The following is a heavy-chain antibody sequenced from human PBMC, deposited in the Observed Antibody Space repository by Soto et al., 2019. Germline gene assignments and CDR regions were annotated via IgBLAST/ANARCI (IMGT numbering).Heavy chain of an antibody. D-gene: IGHD3-3*01. Sequence: ASVKVSCKASGYTFTNYGISWVRQAPGQGLEWMGWISAYNGNTNYAQNLQGRVTMTTDTSTSTAYMELRSLRSDDTAVYYCAGVAVLRFLEWLIWGKGTLVPVSS. CDR3: AGVAVLRFLEWLI. CDR1: GYTFTNYG. CDR2: ISAYNGNT. J-gene: IGHJ4*02. V-gene: IGHV1-18*04.